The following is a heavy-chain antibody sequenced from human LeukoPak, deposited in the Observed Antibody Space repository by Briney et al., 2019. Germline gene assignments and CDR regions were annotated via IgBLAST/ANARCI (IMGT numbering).Heavy chain of an antibody. CDR3: ARRASDTAMVLFDY. J-gene: IGHJ4*02. D-gene: IGHD5-18*01. V-gene: IGHV4-31*03. Sequence: PSDTLSLTCTVSGLSLSSCGYYWRWIRQHPGRGLEWFGYIYYCGSTYYNPSLKSRVTISVDTSKNQFSLNLSSVTAADTAVYYCARRASDTAMVLFDYWGQGTLVTVSS. CDR2: IYYCGST. CDR1: GLSLSSCGYY.